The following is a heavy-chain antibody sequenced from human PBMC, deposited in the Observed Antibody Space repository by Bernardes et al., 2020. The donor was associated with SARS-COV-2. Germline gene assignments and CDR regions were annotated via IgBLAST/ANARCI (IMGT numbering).Heavy chain of an antibody. V-gene: IGHV3-15*01. CDR1: GFTFSNAW. J-gene: IGHJ3*02. CDR2: INNKTNVGTP. CDR3: TTGGAITIFGVVIVMDAFDI. D-gene: IGHD3-3*01. Sequence: GGSLRLSCAASGFTFSNAWMSWVRQAPGKGLEWVGRINNKTNVGTPDYAAPVKGRFTIARDDSKNTVYLQMNSLKTEDTAAYYCTTGGAITIFGVVIVMDAFDI.